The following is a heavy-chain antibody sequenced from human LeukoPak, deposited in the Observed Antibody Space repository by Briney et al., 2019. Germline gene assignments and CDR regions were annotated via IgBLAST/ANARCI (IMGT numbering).Heavy chain of an antibody. J-gene: IGHJ6*02. D-gene: IGHD6-13*01. Sequence: RPSETLSLTCAVYGGSFSGYYWSWIRQPPGKGLEWIGEINHSGSTNYNPSLKSRVTISVDTSKNQFSLKLSSVTAADTAVYYCARGHSSPAYYYYGMDVWGQGTTVTVSS. V-gene: IGHV4-34*01. CDR3: ARGHSSPAYYYYGMDV. CDR1: GGSFSGYY. CDR2: INHSGST.